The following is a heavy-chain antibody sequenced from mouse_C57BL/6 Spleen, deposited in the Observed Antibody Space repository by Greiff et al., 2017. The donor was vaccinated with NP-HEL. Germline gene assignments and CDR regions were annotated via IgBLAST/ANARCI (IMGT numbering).Heavy chain of an antibody. CDR3: ARSGDPGVWFAY. CDR1: GFNIKDYY. J-gene: IGHJ3*01. CDR2: IDPEDGET. Sequence: EVQLQQSGAELVKPGASVKLSCTASGFNIKDYYMHWVKQRTEQGLEWIGRIDPEDGETKYAPKFQGKATITADTSSNTAYLQPRSLTSEDTAVYYCARSGDPGVWFAYWGQGALVTVSA. D-gene: IGHD1-3*01. V-gene: IGHV14-2*01.